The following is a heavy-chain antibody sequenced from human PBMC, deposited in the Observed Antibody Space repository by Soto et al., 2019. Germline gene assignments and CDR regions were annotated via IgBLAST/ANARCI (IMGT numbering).Heavy chain of an antibody. CDR2: ISYDGSKK. V-gene: IGHV3-30*18. Sequence: QARLVESGGGVVQPGRSLRLSCEASGLTFSAYGMHWVRQAPGKGLEWVATISYDGSKKYFGDSVKGRFTISRDNSKSPLYLEMTSLRTEDTAVYYCAKASHCNKGRCSLGLIGDRAFDIWGQGTMVTVSS. J-gene: IGHJ3*02. CDR1: GLTFSAYG. D-gene: IGHD2-8*01. CDR3: AKASHCNKGRCSLGLIGDRAFDI.